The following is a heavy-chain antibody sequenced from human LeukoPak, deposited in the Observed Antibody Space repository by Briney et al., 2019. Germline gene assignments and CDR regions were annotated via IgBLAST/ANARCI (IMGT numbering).Heavy chain of an antibody. CDR1: GFTFSSYS. Sequence: GSLRLSCAASGFTFSSYSMNWVRQAPGKGLEWVSYISSSSTIYYADSVKGRFTISRDNAKNSLYLQMNSLRDEDTAVYYCAREGDGYYYSNWFDPWGQGTLVTVSS. CDR2: ISSSSTI. D-gene: IGHD3-10*01. CDR3: AREGDGYYYSNWFDP. V-gene: IGHV3-48*02. J-gene: IGHJ5*02.